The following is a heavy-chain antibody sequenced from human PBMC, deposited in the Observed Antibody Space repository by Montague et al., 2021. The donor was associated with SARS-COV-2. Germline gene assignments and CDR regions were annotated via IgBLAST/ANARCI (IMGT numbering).Heavy chain of an antibody. CDR1: GGSVSSSPYY. D-gene: IGHD3-10*01. J-gene: IGHJ6*03. V-gene: IGHV4-39*01. Sequence: SETRSLTCTVSGGSVSSSPYYWGWIRQPPGRGLEWAGSISYSGRTYFSPSLKSRLTISVDSSENQFSLRLSSVTAADTAVYYCASSYYYGSGTYVYNYYMDVWGKGTTVTVSS. CDR2: ISYSGRT. CDR3: ASSYYYGSGTYVYNYYMDV.